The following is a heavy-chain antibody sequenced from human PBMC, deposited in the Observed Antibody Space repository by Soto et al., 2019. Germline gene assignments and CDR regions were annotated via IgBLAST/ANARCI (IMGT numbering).Heavy chain of an antibody. CDR2: INHSGST. D-gene: IGHD3-3*01. CDR3: ARVLSLRYVDY. J-gene: IGHJ4*02. V-gene: IGHV4-34*01. CDR1: GGSFSGYY. Sequence: PSETRSLTCAVYGGSFSGYYWSWIRQPPGKGLEWIGEINHSGSTNYNPSIKSRVTISVDTSKNQFSLKLSSVTAADTALYYCARVLSLRYVDYWGQGTLVTVSS.